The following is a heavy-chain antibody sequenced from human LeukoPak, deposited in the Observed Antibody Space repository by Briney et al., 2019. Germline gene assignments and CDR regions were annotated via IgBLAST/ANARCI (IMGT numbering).Heavy chain of an antibody. CDR2: INTNTGNP. V-gene: IGHV7-4-1*02. CDR3: ARGGSTYYYDSSGSVNWFDP. D-gene: IGHD3-22*01. J-gene: IGHJ5*02. Sequence: ASVKVSCNASGYTFSDYAMNWVRQAPGQGLEWMGWINTNTGNPTYAQGFTGHFVFSLDTSVSTAYLQISSLKAEDTAVYYCARGGSTYYYDSSGSVNWFDPWGQGTLVTVSS. CDR1: GYTFSDYA.